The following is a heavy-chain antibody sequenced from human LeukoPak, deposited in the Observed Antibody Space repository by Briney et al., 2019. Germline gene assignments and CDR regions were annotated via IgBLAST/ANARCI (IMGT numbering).Heavy chain of an antibody. CDR3: ARSSSALFGVVIIDPLNWYFDL. V-gene: IGHV4-4*07. J-gene: IGHJ2*01. CDR1: GGSISSYY. D-gene: IGHD3-3*01. Sequence: SETLSLTCTVSGGSISSYYWSWIRQPAGKGLEWIGRIYTSGSTNYNPSLKSRVTMSVDTSKNQFSLELSSVTAADTAVYYCARSSSALFGVVIIDPLNWYFDLWGRGTLVTVSS. CDR2: IYTSGST.